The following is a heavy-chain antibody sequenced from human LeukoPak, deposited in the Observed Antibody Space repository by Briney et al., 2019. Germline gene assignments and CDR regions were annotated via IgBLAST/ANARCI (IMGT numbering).Heavy chain of an antibody. Sequence: AGGSLRLSCAGSGFIFNNYAMHWVRQPPGKGLEWVSGISWNSGTIDYADSVRGRFTISRDNAKNSLYLQMNSLRAEDTAVYYCAKGFVFDPWGQGTLVTVSS. D-gene: IGHD3-3*01. CDR1: GFIFNNYA. V-gene: IGHV3-9*01. CDR3: AKGFVFDP. CDR2: ISWNSGTI. J-gene: IGHJ5*02.